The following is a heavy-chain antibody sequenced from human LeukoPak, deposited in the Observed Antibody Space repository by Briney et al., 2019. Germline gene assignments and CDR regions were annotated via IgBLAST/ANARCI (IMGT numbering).Heavy chain of an antibody. D-gene: IGHD6-13*01. CDR1: GGTFSSYA. V-gene: IGHV1-69*13. CDR3: AKTRPLDSSSWSHGDY. Sequence: ASVKVSCKASGGTFSSYAISWVRQAPGQGLEWMGGIIPIFGTANYAQKFQGRVTITADESTSTAYMELSSLRSEDTAVYYCAKTRPLDSSSWSHGDYWGQGTLVTVSS. CDR2: IIPIFGTA. J-gene: IGHJ4*02.